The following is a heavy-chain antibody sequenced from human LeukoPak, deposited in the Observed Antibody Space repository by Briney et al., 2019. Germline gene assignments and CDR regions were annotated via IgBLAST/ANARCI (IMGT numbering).Heavy chain of an antibody. CDR3: ARGGRYNWNYYYGMDV. J-gene: IGHJ6*02. D-gene: IGHD1-20*01. CDR2: ISAYSGNT. CDR1: GYTFTSYG. Sequence: ASVKVSCKASGYTFTSYGISWVRQAPGQGLEWMGWISAYSGNTNYAQKLQGRVTMTTDTSTSTAYMELRSLRSDDTAVYYCARGGRYNWNYYYGMDVWGQGTTVTVSS. V-gene: IGHV1-18*01.